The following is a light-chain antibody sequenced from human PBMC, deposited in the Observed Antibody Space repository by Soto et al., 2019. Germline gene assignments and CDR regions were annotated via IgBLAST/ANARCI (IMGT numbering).Light chain of an antibody. V-gene: IGLV2-14*03. J-gene: IGLJ1*01. CDR2: DVS. Sequence: ALTQPASVSGSPGQWITISCTGTSSDVGGYNYVSWYQQHPGKAPKLLINDVSNRPSGISDRFSGSKSGNTASLTISGLQAEDEADYYCSSYTSSTTNVFGTGTKVTVL. CDR3: SSYTSSTTNV. CDR1: SSDVGGYNY.